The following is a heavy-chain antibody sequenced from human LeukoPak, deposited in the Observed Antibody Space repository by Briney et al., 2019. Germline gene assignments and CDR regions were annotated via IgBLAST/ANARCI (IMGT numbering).Heavy chain of an antibody. V-gene: IGHV4-39*01. Sequence: SETLSLTCTVSGGSLNSRGYYWGWIRQPPGKGLEWIGSVYYGGTTYYNPSLKSRVTISEDTSKNQFSLKLSSVTAADTAVYYCARRATTVTTGYYYYYMDVWGKGTTVTVSS. CDR3: ARRATTVTTGYYYYYMDV. CDR2: VYYGGTT. J-gene: IGHJ6*03. D-gene: IGHD4-17*01. CDR1: GGSLNSRGYY.